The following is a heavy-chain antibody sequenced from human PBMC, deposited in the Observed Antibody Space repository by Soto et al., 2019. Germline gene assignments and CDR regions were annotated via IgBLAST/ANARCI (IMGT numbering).Heavy chain of an antibody. J-gene: IGHJ3*02. CDR2: ITPFNGKT. V-gene: IGHV1-45*02. D-gene: IGHD2-21*02. CDR3: ARSCGGDCPDAFDT. CDR1: GYTFTYRY. Sequence: QMQLVQSGAEVKKTGSSVKVSCKASGYTFTYRYLHWVRQAPGQALAWMGWITPFNGKTNYAQKFQDRVTITRDRFISTLYMELSSLRSEDTDMYYCARSCGGDCPDAFDTWGQGSMVTVSS.